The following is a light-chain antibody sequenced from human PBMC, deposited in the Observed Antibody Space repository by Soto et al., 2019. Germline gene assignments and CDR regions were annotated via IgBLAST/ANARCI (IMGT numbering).Light chain of an antibody. Sequence: QSVLTQPPSASGTPGQRVTIYCSGHSSNNGSNTVNLYQQLPGTAPKLLIYGQNHRPSGVPDRLSGSKSGTSASLDNSRHQSEDEADHYCAVWDDSLDGRVFCGGTKLTV. J-gene: IGLJ2*01. V-gene: IGLV1-44*01. CDR1: SSNNGSNT. CDR3: AVWDDSLDGRV. CDR2: GQN.